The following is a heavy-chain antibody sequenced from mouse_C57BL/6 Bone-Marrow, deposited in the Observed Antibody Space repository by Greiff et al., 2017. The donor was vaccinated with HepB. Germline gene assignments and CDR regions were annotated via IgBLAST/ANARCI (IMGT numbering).Heavy chain of an antibody. CDR2: IWRGGST. D-gene: IGHD1-1*01. CDR3: AKNPYYGSSHYYAMDY. Sequence: QVQLKQSGPGLVQPSQSLSITCTVSGFSLTSYGVHWVRQSPGKGLEWLGVIWRGGSTDYNAAFMSRLSITKDNSKSQVFFKMNSLQADDTAIYYCAKNPYYGSSHYYAMDYRGQGTSVTVSS. J-gene: IGHJ4*01. V-gene: IGHV2-5*01. CDR1: GFSLTSYG.